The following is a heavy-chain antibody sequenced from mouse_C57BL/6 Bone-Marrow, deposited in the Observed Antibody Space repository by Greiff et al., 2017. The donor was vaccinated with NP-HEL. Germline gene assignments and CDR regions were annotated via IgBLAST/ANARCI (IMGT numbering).Heavy chain of an antibody. CDR2: ISYDGSN. D-gene: IGHD1-1*01. J-gene: IGHJ4*01. CDR1: GYSITSGYY. V-gene: IGHV3-6*01. Sequence: EVQLQESGPGLVKPSQSLSLTCSVTGYSITSGYYWNWIRQFPGNKLEWMGYISYDGSNNYNPSLKNRIPITRDTSTNQFFLKLNSVTTEDTATYYCARDPALYYYGSSPLARDYWGQGTSVTVSS. CDR3: ARDPALYYYGSSPLARDY.